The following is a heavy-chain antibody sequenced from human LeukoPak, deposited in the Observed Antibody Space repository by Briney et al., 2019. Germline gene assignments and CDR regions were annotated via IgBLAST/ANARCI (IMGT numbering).Heavy chain of an antibody. V-gene: IGHV3-53*01. CDR2: IYSGGST. CDR3: ASNGRRGYSGYDSTLDY. D-gene: IGHD5-12*01. J-gene: IGHJ4*02. Sequence: GGSLRLSCVASGFTVSSNYMSWVRQAPGKGLEWVSVIYSGGSTYYADSVKGRFTISRDNSKNTLYLQMNSLRAEDTAVYYCASNGRRGYSGYDSTLDYWGQGTLVTVSS. CDR1: GFTVSSNY.